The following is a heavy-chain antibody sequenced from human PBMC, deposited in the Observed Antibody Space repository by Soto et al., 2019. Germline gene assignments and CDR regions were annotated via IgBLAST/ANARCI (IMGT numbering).Heavy chain of an antibody. CDR3: AKDEILVAGTLYYYGMHV. D-gene: IGHD6-19*01. Sequence: PGGSLRLSCAASGFTFSSYAMSWVRQAPGKGLEWVSIISDSGDNIYYADSVKGRFTISRDNSKNTLYLQMNSLRAEDTAVYYCAKDEILVAGTLYYYGMHVWGQGTTVSGSS. V-gene: IGHV3-23*01. CDR2: ISDSGDNI. CDR1: GFTFSSYA. J-gene: IGHJ6*02.